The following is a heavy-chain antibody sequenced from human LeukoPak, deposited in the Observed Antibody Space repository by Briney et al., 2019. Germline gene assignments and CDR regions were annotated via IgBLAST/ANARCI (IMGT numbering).Heavy chain of an antibody. CDR3: AKDGGPKSDYFDY. CDR2: ITSSSTTI. Sequence: GGSLRLSCAASGFTFSTSNMNWVRQAPGKGLEWVSYITSSSTTIYYADSVKGRFTISRDNSKNTLYLQMNSLRAEDTAVYYCAKDGGPKSDYFDYWGQGTLVTVSS. CDR1: GFTFSTSN. J-gene: IGHJ4*02. D-gene: IGHD3-16*01. V-gene: IGHV3-48*01.